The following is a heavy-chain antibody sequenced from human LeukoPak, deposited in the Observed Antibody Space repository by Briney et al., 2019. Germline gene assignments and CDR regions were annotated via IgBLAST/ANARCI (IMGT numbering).Heavy chain of an antibody. CDR1: GFTFSIYA. D-gene: IGHD3-22*01. CDR2: ISGSGDNT. Sequence: GGSLRLSCAASGFTFSIYAMSWVRQAPGKGLEWVSGISGSGDNTYYADSVKGRFTISRDNSKNTLYVQVNSLGTEDTAAYYCAKGSYYDSSGSFYFDYWGQGTLVTVSS. V-gene: IGHV3-23*01. J-gene: IGHJ4*02. CDR3: AKGSYYDSSGSFYFDY.